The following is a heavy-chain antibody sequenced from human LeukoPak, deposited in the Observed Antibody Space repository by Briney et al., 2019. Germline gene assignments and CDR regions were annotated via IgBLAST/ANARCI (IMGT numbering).Heavy chain of an antibody. D-gene: IGHD2-15*01. J-gene: IGHJ4*02. CDR2: ISSSSSYI. CDR3: ARGRHRISGWG. Sequence: GGSLRLSCAASGFTFSTYSMNWVRQAPGKGLEWVSSISSSSSYIYYADSVKGRFTISRDNAKNTLYLQMNSLRAEDTAVYYCARGRHRISGWGWGQGTLVTVSS. V-gene: IGHV3-21*01. CDR1: GFTFSTYS.